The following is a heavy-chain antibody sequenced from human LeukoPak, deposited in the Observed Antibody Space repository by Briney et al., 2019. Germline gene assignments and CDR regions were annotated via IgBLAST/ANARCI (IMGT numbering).Heavy chain of an antibody. Sequence: SETLSLTCTVYGGSFSGYYWSWIRQSPGKGLEWIAEINHSGGTNYNPSLKSRVTISVDTSKNQFSLKLTSVTAADTAVYYCASTRQYSCSWYYKFDPWGQGTLVTVSS. CDR1: GGSFSGYY. CDR3: ASTRQYSCSWYYKFDP. J-gene: IGHJ5*02. V-gene: IGHV4-34*01. D-gene: IGHD6-13*01. CDR2: INHSGGT.